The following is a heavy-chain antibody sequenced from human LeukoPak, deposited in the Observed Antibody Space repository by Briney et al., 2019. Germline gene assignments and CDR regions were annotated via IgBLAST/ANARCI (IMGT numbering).Heavy chain of an antibody. Sequence: SETLSLTCTVSGGSISSSSYYWGWIRQPPGKGLEWIGSIYYSGSTYYNPSLKSRVTISVDTSKNQFSLKLSSVTAADTAVYYCARDGTHTAMAPFDYWGQGTLVTVSS. D-gene: IGHD5-18*01. J-gene: IGHJ4*02. CDR3: ARDGTHTAMAPFDY. CDR1: GGSISSSSYY. CDR2: IYYSGST. V-gene: IGHV4-39*07.